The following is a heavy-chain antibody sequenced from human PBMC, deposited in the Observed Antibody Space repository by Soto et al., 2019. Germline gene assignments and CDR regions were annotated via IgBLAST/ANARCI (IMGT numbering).Heavy chain of an antibody. D-gene: IGHD2-2*01. Sequence: QVQLVESGGGVVQPGRSLRLSCAASGFTFSSYGMHWVRQAPGKGLEWVAVIWYDGSNKYYADSVKGRFTISRDNSKNTLYLQMNSLRAEETAVYYCARGNRDYCSSTRCYFLGDGNWFDPWGQGTLVTVSS. J-gene: IGHJ5*02. V-gene: IGHV3-33*01. CDR1: GFTFSSYG. CDR3: ARGNRDYCSSTRCYFLGDGNWFDP. CDR2: IWYDGSNK.